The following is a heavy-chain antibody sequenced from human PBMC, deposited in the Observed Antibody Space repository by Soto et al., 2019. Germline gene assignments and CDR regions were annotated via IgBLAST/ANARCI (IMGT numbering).Heavy chain of an antibody. CDR3: AKLKGGLGRFYGLDA. J-gene: IGHJ3*01. CDR1: GFTFKSYA. Sequence: HPGGSLRLSCRASGFTFKSYAMTWVRKCPGKGLQWVSLMTGGGTTDYADSAKGRFIISRDNSKNTLNLQMHNLRADDTALYYCAKLKGGLGRFYGLDAWGQGTMVPVSS. D-gene: IGHD3-3*01. V-gene: IGHV3-23*01. CDR2: MTGGGTT.